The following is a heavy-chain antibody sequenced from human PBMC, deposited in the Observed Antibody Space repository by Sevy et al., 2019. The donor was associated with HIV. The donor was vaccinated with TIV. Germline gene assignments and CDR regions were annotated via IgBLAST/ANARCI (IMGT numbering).Heavy chain of an antibody. J-gene: IGHJ4*02. Sequence: ASVKVSCKASGYTFIGYAMHWVRQAPGQRLEWMGWINGGNGNTKYSQKFQGRVIITRDTSANTAYMELSSLRSEDTAVYYCARNHDSSGNYYFDYWGQGTLVTVSS. CDR1: GYTFIGYA. CDR3: ARNHDSSGNYYFDY. V-gene: IGHV1-3*01. D-gene: IGHD3-22*01. CDR2: INGGNGNT.